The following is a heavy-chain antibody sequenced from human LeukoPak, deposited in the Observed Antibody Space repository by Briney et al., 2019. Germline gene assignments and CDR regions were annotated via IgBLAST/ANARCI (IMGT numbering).Heavy chain of an antibody. Sequence: PSETLSLTCTVSGGSITSYYWTWIRQPPGKGLEWIGFIYGDGSTKYNPSLKSRVTMSVDTSKNQFSLKLSSATAADSAVYYCARDPSSFGGRFDPWGQGTLVAVSS. CDR2: IYGDGST. CDR1: GGSITSYY. J-gene: IGHJ5*02. CDR3: ARDPSSFGGRFDP. V-gene: IGHV4-59*01. D-gene: IGHD3-10*01.